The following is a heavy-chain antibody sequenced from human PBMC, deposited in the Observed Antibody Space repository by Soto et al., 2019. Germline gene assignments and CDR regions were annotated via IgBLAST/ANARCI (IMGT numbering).Heavy chain of an antibody. J-gene: IGHJ5*02. CDR1: GYTFTSYD. Sequence: ASVKVSCKASGYTFTSYDINWVRQATGQGLEWMGWMNPNSGNTGYAQKFQGRVTMTRNTSISTAYMELSSLRSEDTAVYYCARRRNYDFRGGYEIWFVPWGEGTLVTAPQ. V-gene: IGHV1-8*01. CDR3: ARRRNYDFRGGYEIWFVP. CDR2: MNPNSGNT. D-gene: IGHD3-3*01.